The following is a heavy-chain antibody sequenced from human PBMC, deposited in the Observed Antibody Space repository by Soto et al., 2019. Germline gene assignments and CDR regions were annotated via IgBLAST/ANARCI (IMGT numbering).Heavy chain of an antibody. CDR2: IYYSGST. D-gene: IGHD1-26*01. J-gene: IGHJ4*02. CDR1: GGSISIYY. Sequence: SETLSLTCTVSGGSISIYYWRWIRQPPGKGLEWIGYIYYSGSTNYNPSLKSRVTISVDTSKNQFSLKLSSVTAADTAVYYCARVAGRELLDYWGQGTLVTVSS. V-gene: IGHV4-59*01. CDR3: ARVAGRELLDY.